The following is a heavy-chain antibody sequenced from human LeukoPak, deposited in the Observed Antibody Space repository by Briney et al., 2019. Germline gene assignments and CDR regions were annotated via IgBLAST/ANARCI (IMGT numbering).Heavy chain of an antibody. CDR1: GFTFSNFW. V-gene: IGHV3-7*01. D-gene: IGHD3-10*01. Sequence: GGSLRLSCATSGFTFSNFWMTWVRQAPGKGLEWVANIDQDGGETNYVASVKGRFTISRDNSKNTLYLQMNSLRAEDTAVYYCARDPYYGSGSSFDYWGQGTLVTVSS. CDR2: IDQDGGET. CDR3: ARDPYYGSGSSFDY. J-gene: IGHJ4*02.